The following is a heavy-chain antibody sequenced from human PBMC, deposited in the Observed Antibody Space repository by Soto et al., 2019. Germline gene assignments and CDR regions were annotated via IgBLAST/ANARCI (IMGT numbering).Heavy chain of an antibody. D-gene: IGHD6-19*01. CDR3: ARASYSSGWYMLHFDY. Sequence: GGSLRLSCAASGFTFSSYWMHWVRQAPGKGLVWVSRINSDGSSTNYADSVKGRFTISRDNAKNTLYLQMNSLRAEDTAVYYCARASYSSGWYMLHFDYWGQGTLVTVSS. CDR1: GFTFSSYW. CDR2: INSDGSST. V-gene: IGHV3-74*01. J-gene: IGHJ4*02.